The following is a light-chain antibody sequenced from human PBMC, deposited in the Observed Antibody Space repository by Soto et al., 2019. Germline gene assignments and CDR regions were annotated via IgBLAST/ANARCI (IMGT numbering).Light chain of an antibody. V-gene: IGLV1-40*01. Sequence: QSVLTQPPSVSGAPGQRVTISCAGTSSNIGAGYGVHWYQQLPGRAPKLLIHNYVNRPSGVPDRFSGSKSGTSASLAITGLLGEDEGDYYCQSYDSNLSGSLFGGGTQLTVL. CDR3: QSYDSNLSGSL. CDR1: SSNIGAGYG. CDR2: NYV. J-gene: IGLJ7*01.